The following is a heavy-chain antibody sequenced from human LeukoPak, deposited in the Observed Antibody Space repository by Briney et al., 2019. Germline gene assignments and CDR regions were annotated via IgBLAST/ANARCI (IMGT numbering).Heavy chain of an antibody. CDR3: ARVKRVRTYDILTGHSRYYFDY. V-gene: IGHV4-39*07. J-gene: IGHJ4*02. D-gene: IGHD3-9*01. CDR2: IYYSGST. Sequence: PSETLSLTCTVSGGSISSYYWGWIRQPPGKGLEWIGSIYYSGSTYYNPSLKSRVTISVDTSKNQFSLKLSSVTAADTAVYYCARVKRVRTYDILTGHSRYYFDYWGQGTLVTVSS. CDR1: GGSISSYY.